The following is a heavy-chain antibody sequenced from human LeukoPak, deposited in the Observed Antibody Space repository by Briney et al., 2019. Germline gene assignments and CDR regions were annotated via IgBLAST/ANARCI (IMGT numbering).Heavy chain of an antibody. J-gene: IGHJ3*02. CDR3: AKELGEGLLDAFDI. CDR1: GFTFSSYA. CDR2: ISGSGGST. D-gene: IGHD2-21*02. V-gene: IGHV3-23*01. Sequence: PGGSLRLSCAASGFTFSSYAMSWVRQAPGKGLEGCAAISGSGGSTYYADSLKGRFTISRDNSKTTLYLQMNSLRAEDTAVYYCAKELGEGLLDAFDIWGQGTMVTVSS.